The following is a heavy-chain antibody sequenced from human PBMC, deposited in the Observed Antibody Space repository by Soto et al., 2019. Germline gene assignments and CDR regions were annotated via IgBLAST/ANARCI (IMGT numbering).Heavy chain of an antibody. CDR3: ARARATIAAAAIFDC. V-gene: IGHV4-4*02. J-gene: IGHJ4*02. CDR2: VYRTGST. CDR1: GGSISTSNW. D-gene: IGHD6-13*01. Sequence: TLSLTCAVSGGSISTSNWWSWVRQPPGKGLEWIGEVYRTGSTNYNPSLESRLTISVDKSKNQFSLKLTSVTAADTAVYYCARARATIAAAAIFDCWGQGTLVTVSS.